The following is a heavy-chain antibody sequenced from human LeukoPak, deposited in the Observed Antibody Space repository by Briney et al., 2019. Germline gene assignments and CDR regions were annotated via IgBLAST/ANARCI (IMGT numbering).Heavy chain of an antibody. CDR2: IYYSGST. CDR3: ARVPASSGNSGAFDI. CDR1: GGSISSYY. D-gene: IGHD3-22*01. J-gene: IGHJ3*02. V-gene: IGHV4-59*08. Sequence: SETLSLTCTVSGGSISSYYWSWIRQPPGKGLEWIGYIYYSGSTNYNPSLKSRVTISVDTSKNQFSLKLSSVTAADTAVYYCARVPASSGNSGAFDIWGQGTMVTVSS.